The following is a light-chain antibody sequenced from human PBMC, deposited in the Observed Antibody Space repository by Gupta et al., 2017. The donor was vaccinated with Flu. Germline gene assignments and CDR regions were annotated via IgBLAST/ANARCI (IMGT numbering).Light chain of an antibody. Sequence: EIVLTQSPGTLSLSPGERATLSCRASQSVSSSYLAWYQQKPGQAPRLIIYGASSRAKGIPDRFSGSGDETDFTLTSSILEPEDCAVYYGQLDCSSLAFGGGTKLEIK. CDR2: GAS. CDR1: QSVSSSY. CDR3: QLDCSSLA. J-gene: IGKJ4*01. V-gene: IGKV3-20*01.